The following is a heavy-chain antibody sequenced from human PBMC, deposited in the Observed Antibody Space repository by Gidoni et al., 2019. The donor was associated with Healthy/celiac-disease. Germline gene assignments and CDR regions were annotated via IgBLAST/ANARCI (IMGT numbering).Heavy chain of an antibody. CDR1: VFPFSGSA. J-gene: IGHJ4*02. V-gene: IGHV3-73*01. CDR3: TRTTSGSYYSY. Sequence: EVQLVESGGGLVQPGGSLKLSCAASVFPFSGSASPWVRQASGQGLEWVGRIRSKANSYATAYAASVKGRFTISRDDSKNTAYLQMNSLKTEDTAVYYCTRTTSGSYYSYWGQGTLVTVSS. D-gene: IGHD1-26*01. CDR2: IRSKANSYAT.